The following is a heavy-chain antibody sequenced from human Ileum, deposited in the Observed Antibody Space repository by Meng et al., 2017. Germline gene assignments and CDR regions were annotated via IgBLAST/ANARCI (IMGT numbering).Heavy chain of an antibody. Sequence: GESLKISCAASGFTFNNYAMSWVRQAPGKGLEWVSAIGLDRITHHSDSVKGRFTISRDHSGSPLYLQMDSLRAEDTAVYYCARYHYDRSNFYGLDVWGQGPTVTVSS. D-gene: IGHD3-22*01. CDR2: IGLDRIT. J-gene: IGHJ6*02. V-gene: IGHV3-23*01. CDR1: GFTFNNYA. CDR3: ARYHYDRSNFYGLDV.